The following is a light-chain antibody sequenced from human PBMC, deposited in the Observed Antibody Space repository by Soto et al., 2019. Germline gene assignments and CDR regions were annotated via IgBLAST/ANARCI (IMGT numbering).Light chain of an antibody. Sequence: AIQLTQSPSSVSASVGDRVTITCRASQGISSALAWYQQKPGKAPKLLIYDASSLESGVPSRFSGSGSGTDFTLTISSLQPEDFATYYCQQFNSYPLFTFGPGTKVDIK. CDR3: QQFNSYPLFT. V-gene: IGKV1-13*02. CDR2: DAS. CDR1: QGISSA. J-gene: IGKJ3*01.